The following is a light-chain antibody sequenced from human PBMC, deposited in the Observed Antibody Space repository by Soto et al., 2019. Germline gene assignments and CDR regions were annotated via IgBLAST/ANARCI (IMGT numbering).Light chain of an antibody. CDR1: SSNIGSNY. V-gene: IGLV1-47*01. Sequence: QSVLTQPPSASGTPGQRVTISCSGSSSNIGSNYVYWYQQLPGTAPKLLIYRNNQRPSGVAGRFSGSKSGTSASLAISGLRSDDEADYYCAAWDDSLSGNVFGTGTKVTVL. J-gene: IGLJ1*01. CDR3: AAWDDSLSGNV. CDR2: RNN.